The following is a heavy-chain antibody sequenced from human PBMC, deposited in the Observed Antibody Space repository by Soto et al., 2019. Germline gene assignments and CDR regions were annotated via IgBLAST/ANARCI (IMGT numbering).Heavy chain of an antibody. CDR1: GYTFTSYG. V-gene: IGHV1-18*04. CDR2: ISAYNGNT. CDR3: ARDRAHVDIVATGTYYYYGMDV. D-gene: IGHD5-12*01. J-gene: IGHJ6*02. Sequence: ASVKVSCKASGYTFTSYGISWVRQAPGQGLEWMGWISAYNGNTNYAQKLQGRVTMTTDTSTSTAYMELRSLRSDNTAAYYCARDRAHVDIVATGTYYYYGMDVWGQGTTVTVSS.